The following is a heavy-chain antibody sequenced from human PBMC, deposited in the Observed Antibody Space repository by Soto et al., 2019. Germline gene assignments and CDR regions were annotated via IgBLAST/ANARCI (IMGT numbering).Heavy chain of an antibody. CDR3: AHPRGFGVFDAYDI. Sequence: GGSLRLSCAASGFTFSTYAMSWVRQAPGKGLVWVSAISGSGGSTFYADSVKGRFTISRDNSMNTLYLQMNSLRTEDTAVYYCAHPRGFGVFDAYDIWGQGTTVPV. J-gene: IGHJ3*02. CDR1: GFTFSTYA. V-gene: IGHV3-23*01. D-gene: IGHD3-10*01. CDR2: ISGSGGST.